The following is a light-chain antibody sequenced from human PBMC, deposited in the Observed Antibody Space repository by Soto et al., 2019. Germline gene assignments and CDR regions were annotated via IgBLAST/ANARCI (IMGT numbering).Light chain of an antibody. CDR3: LLSYNGPYV. CDR1: TGAVTNGHY. V-gene: IGLV7-46*01. Sequence: VVTQERSLTVSPGGTVTLTCGSSTGAVTNGHYPYWFQQKPGQAPRTLIYDTTNRHSWTPARFSGSLLGGKAALTLSGAQPEDEAEYYCLLSYNGPYVFGIGTKVTV. J-gene: IGLJ1*01. CDR2: DTT.